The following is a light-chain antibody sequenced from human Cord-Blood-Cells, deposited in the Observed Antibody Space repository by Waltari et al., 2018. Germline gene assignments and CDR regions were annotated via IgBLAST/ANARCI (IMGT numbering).Light chain of an antibody. Sequence: SVLTQPPSASGTPGHGVTIPCSGSSPTIGTNYVYLYQQPPGTAPKLLIYRNNQLPSGVHDRFSGSKSGTLASLAISGLRSEDEADYYCAAWDDSLSGWVFGGGTKLTVL. V-gene: IGLV1-47*01. CDR3: AAWDDSLSGWV. J-gene: IGLJ3*02. CDR2: RNN. CDR1: SPTIGTNY.